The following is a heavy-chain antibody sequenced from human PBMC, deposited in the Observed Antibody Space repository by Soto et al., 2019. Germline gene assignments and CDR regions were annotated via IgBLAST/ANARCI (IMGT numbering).Heavy chain of an antibody. CDR2: ILPIFGTP. CDR3: PPPAEAQATALVTSDGHPGDGRLDIDS. J-gene: IGHJ5*01. D-gene: IGHD1-1*01. V-gene: IGHV1-69*13. CDR1: GGTFSNSA. Sequence: SSVKASCKASGGTFSNSAIIWVRPAPGQGLEWMGGILPIFGTPNYAQKFQGRLTISAVEFSSTAYMELNILRSEETAVYYCPPPAEAQATALVTSDGHPGDGRLDIDS.